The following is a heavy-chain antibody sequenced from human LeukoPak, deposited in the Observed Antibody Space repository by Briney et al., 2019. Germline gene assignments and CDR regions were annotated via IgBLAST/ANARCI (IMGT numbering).Heavy chain of an antibody. J-gene: IGHJ4*02. Sequence: GGSLRLSCAASGFTFSSYWMIWVRQVPGRGLEWVAHIKQDGSEKYYVDSVKGRFTISRDNAENSLYLQMDSLRAEDTAVYYCARESYRTGDYWGQGTLVTVSS. CDR2: IKQDGSEK. D-gene: IGHD1-14*01. CDR3: ARESYRTGDY. CDR1: GFTFSSYW. V-gene: IGHV3-7*05.